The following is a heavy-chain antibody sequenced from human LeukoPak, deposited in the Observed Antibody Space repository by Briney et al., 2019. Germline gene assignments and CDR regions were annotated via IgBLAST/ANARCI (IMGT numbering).Heavy chain of an antibody. J-gene: IGHJ6*03. D-gene: IGHD3-10*01. CDR2: IIPIFGTA. CDR1: GGTFSSYA. Sequence: SVKVSRKASGGTFSSYAISWVRQAPGQGLEWMGRIIPIFGTANYAQKFQGRVTITTDESTSTAYMELSSLRSEDTAVYYCASHLYRRARGDYYYYMDVWGKGTTVTVSS. V-gene: IGHV1-69*05. CDR3: ASHLYRRARGDYYYYMDV.